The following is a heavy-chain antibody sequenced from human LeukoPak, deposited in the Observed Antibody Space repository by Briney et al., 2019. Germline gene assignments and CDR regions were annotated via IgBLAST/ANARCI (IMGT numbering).Heavy chain of an antibody. V-gene: IGHV4-39*01. J-gene: IGHJ4*02. CDR2: IYYSGST. CDR1: GGSTSGSSYY. Sequence: LSETLSLTCTVSGGSTSGSSYYWGWIRQPPGKGLEWIGSIYYSGSTYYNPSLKSRVTISVDTSKNQFSLKLSSVTAADTAVYYCARHSKGYSYGYLYFDYWGQGTLVTVSS. CDR3: ARHSKGYSYGYLYFDY. D-gene: IGHD5-18*01.